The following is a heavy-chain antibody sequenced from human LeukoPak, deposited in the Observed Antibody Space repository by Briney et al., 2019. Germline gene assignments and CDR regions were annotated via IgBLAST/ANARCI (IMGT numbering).Heavy chain of an antibody. V-gene: IGHV4-59*12. J-gene: IGHJ5*02. Sequence: SETLSLTCTVSGGSISSYYWSWIRQPPGKGLEWIGYIYYSGSTNYNPSLKSRVTMSVDTSKNQFSLKLSSVTAADTAVYYCARGGYCSSTSCSVYWFDPWGQGTLVTVSS. CDR2: IYYSGST. D-gene: IGHD2-2*01. CDR1: GGSISSYY. CDR3: ARGGYCSSTSCSVYWFDP.